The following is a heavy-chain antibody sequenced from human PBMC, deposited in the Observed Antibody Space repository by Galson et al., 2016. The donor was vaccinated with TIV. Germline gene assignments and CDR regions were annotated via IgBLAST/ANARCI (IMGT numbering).Heavy chain of an antibody. V-gene: IGHV6-1*01. D-gene: IGHD3-10*01. CDR3: ARGPHPSHIVLRGPPPNWFDP. J-gene: IGHJ5*02. Sequence: CAISGDSVSSNRAAWNWIRQSPSRGPEWLGRTYYRSKWSNDYALSVKSRITINIDTTKNQVSLQLNSVTPEDTAVYYCARGPHPSHIVLRGPPPNWFDPWGQGTLVTVSS. CDR2: TYYRSKWSN. CDR1: GDSVSSNRAA.